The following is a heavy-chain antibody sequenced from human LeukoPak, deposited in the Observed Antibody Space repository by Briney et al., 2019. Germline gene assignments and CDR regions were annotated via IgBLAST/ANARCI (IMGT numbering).Heavy chain of an antibody. Sequence: SETLSLTCTVSGYSISSGYYWSWIRQPPGKGLEWIGYIYSSGSTNYNPSLKSRVTISVETSKNQFSLKLSSVTAADTAVYYCARGLQNRSSGIRFDVFQIWGQGTMVTVSS. V-gene: IGHV4-61*01. J-gene: IGHJ3*02. D-gene: IGHD6-6*01. CDR1: GYSISSGYY. CDR2: IYSSGST. CDR3: ARGLQNRSSGIRFDVFQI.